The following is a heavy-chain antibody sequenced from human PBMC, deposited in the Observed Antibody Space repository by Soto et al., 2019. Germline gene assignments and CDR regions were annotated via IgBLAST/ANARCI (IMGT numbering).Heavy chain of an antibody. D-gene: IGHD3-10*01. Sequence: ASVKVSCKASGDTFTTYDINWVRQATGHGLEWMGWINPNSGNIGYAQRFQGIVTMTRDTAIRTAYMEVSSLRSDDTAVYYCARGRASGSYYLLDYWGQGTLVTVSS. CDR3: ARGRASGSYYLLDY. V-gene: IGHV1-8*01. J-gene: IGHJ4*02. CDR1: GDTFTTYD. CDR2: INPNSGNI.